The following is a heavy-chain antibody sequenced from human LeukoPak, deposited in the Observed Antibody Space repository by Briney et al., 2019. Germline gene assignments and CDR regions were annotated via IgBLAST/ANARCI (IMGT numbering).Heavy chain of an antibody. CDR2: ISSSGSTI. D-gene: IGHD2-8*01. CDR1: GFTFSSYA. V-gene: IGHV3-48*03. CDR3: ASPLGVHSDYFDY. J-gene: IGHJ4*02. Sequence: SGGSLRLSCAASGFTFSSYAMSWARQAPGKGLEWVSDISSSGSTIYYADSVKGRFTISRDNAKNSLYLQMNSLRAEDTAVYYCASPLGVHSDYFDYWGQGTLVTVSS.